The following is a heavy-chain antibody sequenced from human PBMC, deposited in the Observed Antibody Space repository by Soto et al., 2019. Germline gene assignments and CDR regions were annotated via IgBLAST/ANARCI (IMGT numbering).Heavy chain of an antibody. Sequence: QVQLVESGGGLVKPGGSLRLSCAASGFTFSDYYMNWIRQAPGKGLGWVSYFSGSSAYKKYAVSFQGRFTVTRDNAQNSLYLHMNSLTVEDTAIYYCARDRGPGGIAVGAFDSWGQGTVVTVSS. CDR3: ARDRGPGGIAVGAFDS. D-gene: IGHD6-19*01. J-gene: IGHJ3*02. CDR2: FSGSSAYK. V-gene: IGHV3-11*06. CDR1: GFTFSDYY.